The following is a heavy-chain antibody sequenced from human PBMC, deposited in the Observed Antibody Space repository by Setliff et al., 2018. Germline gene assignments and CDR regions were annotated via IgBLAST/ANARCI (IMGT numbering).Heavy chain of an antibody. D-gene: IGHD2-2*01. V-gene: IGHV3-7*01. CDR2: IQQDGSEK. CDR3: ARARYCSSTSCYYYYYMDV. J-gene: IGHJ6*03. CDR1: GFTFSYYW. Sequence: GGSLRLSCAASGFTFSYYWMSWVRQAPGKGLEWVANIQQDGSEKYHVDSVMGRFTISRDNAKNTLYLQMNSLGAEDTAVYYCARARYCSSTSCYYYYYMDVWGKGTTVTVSS.